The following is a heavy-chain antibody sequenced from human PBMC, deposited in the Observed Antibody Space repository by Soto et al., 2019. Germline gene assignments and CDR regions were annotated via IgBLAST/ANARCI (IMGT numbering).Heavy chain of an antibody. CDR3: ARDQGEYSRPRSGFYYYYGMDV. CDR2: IYYSGST. Sequence: SETLSLTCTVSGGSISSYYWSWIRQPPGKGLEWIGYIYYSGSTNYNPSLKSRVTISVDTSKNQFSLKLSSVTAADTAVYYCARDQGEYSRPRSGFYYYYGMDVWGQGTTVTVSS. V-gene: IGHV4-59*01. D-gene: IGHD6-6*01. CDR1: GGSISSYY. J-gene: IGHJ6*02.